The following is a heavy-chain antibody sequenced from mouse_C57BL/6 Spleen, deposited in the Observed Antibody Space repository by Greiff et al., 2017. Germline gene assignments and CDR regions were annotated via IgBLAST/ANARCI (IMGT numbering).Heavy chain of an antibody. Sequence: EVKLMESGGGLVKPGGSLKLSCAASGFTFSDYGMHWVRQAPEKGLEWVAYISSGSSTIYYADTVKGRFTISRDNAKNTLFLQMTSLRSEDTAMYYCARIYYYGSSYYIDYWGQGTTLTVSS. CDR2: ISSGSSTI. J-gene: IGHJ2*01. CDR3: ARIYYYGSSYYIDY. V-gene: IGHV5-17*01. D-gene: IGHD1-1*01. CDR1: GFTFSDYG.